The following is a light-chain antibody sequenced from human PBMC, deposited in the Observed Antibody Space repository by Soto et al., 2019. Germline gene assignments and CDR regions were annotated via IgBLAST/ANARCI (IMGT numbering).Light chain of an antibody. CDR1: QSISSY. CDR3: QQSYSKIT. Sequence: DIQMTQSPSSLSASVGDRVTITCRASQSISSYLNWYQQKPGKAPKLLIYAASSLQSGVPSRFSGSGSGTDFTLTISSLQPEDFATYYCQQSYSKITVGGGTKVEIK. CDR2: AAS. V-gene: IGKV1-39*01. J-gene: IGKJ4*01.